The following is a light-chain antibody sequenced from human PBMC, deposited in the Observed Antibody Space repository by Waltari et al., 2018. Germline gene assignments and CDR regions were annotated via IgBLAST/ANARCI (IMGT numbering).Light chain of an antibody. Sequence: QSALTQPPSASGSPGQSVTISCTGTSSDVGSYNYVSWYQQHPGEAPKLMIYEVTKRPAGVPDRFSGSKSGNPASLTVSGLQAEDEADYYCISYAGSNYYVFGTGTKVTVL. J-gene: IGLJ1*01. CDR2: EVT. CDR1: SSDVGSYNY. CDR3: ISYAGSNYYV. V-gene: IGLV2-8*01.